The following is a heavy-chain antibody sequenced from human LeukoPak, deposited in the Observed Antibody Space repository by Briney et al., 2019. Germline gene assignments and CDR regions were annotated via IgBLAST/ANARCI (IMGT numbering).Heavy chain of an antibody. CDR1: GGSISGHF. CDR2: VSYSGNT. CDR3: ARGGASSCYFGY. V-gene: IGHV4-59*11. D-gene: IGHD1-26*01. Sequence: SETLSLTCTVSGGSISGHFWSWIRQPPGKGLEWIGYVSYSGNTNYNPSFNGRVTISLDTSKSQFSLSLNSVTAADTAVYFCARGGASSCYFGYWGQGTLVTVSS. J-gene: IGHJ4*02.